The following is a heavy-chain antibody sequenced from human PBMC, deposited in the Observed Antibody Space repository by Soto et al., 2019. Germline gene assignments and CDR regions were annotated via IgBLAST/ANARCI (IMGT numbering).Heavy chain of an antibody. CDR3: AKDAVYNDGLWIMDH. D-gene: IGHD2-21*01. Sequence: SLSLSCTASGLPHSNFAMMWVRQAPGKGLECVSGIYGSGRGIEYADSVKGRFTISRDNSKNTVYLQMTDLRADDTAVYYCAKDAVYNDGLWIMDHWGQGTQVTVSS. V-gene: IGHV3-23*05. J-gene: IGHJ4*02. CDR2: IYGSGRGI. CDR1: GLPHSNFA.